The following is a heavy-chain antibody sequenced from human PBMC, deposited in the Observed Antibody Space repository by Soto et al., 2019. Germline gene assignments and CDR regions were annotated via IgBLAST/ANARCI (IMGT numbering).Heavy chain of an antibody. D-gene: IGHD5-18*01. Sequence: EVQLLESGGDLVQPGGSLRLSCAASGFTFNMYAMSWVRQAPGTGLEWVSAIRDGGGRTYYTASVKGRFSISRDISTNTLSLQTTTLRAEDTAVYYCAKGVAVTHPASDYWCQGTRVTVSS. CDR1: GFTFNMYA. CDR2: IRDGGGRT. V-gene: IGHV3-23*01. CDR3: AKGVAVTHPASDY. J-gene: IGHJ4*02.